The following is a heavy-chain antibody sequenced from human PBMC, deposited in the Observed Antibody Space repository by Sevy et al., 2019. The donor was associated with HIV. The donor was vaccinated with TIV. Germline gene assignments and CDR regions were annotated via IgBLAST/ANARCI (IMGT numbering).Heavy chain of an antibody. CDR2: MNPNSGNT. CDR1: GYTFTSYD. D-gene: IGHD3-10*01. J-gene: IGHJ3*02. Sequence: ASVKVSCKASGYTFTSYDINWVRQATGQGLEWMGWMNPNSGNTGYALKYQGRVTMTRNTSISTAYMELSSLRSEDTAVYYCAREGNHYDSGTFDIWGQGTMVTVSS. CDR3: AREGNHYDSGTFDI. V-gene: IGHV1-8*01.